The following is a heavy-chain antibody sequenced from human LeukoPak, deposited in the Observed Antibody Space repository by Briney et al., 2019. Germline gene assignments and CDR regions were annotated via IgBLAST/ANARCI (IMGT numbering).Heavy chain of an antibody. CDR1: GGSISTYY. V-gene: IGHV4-59*12. J-gene: IGHJ4*02. D-gene: IGHD4-23*01. Sequence: SETLSLTCTVSGGSISTYYWSWIRQPPGKGLEWIGYIYYSGSTKYNPSLKSRVTMSVDTPKNQFSLKLSSVTAADTVVYFCARDDVTTTVITPGYFDYWGQGTLVTVSS. CDR3: ARDDVTTTVITPGYFDY. CDR2: IYYSGST.